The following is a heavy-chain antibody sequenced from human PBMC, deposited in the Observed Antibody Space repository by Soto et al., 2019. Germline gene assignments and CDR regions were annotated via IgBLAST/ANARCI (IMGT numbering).Heavy chain of an antibody. V-gene: IGHV4-61*01. CDR2: IYYSGST. Sequence: PSETLSLTCSVSGGSVSSGSYYWTWIRQPPGKGLEWIGYIYYSGSTNYNPSLKSRVTISVDTSKNQFSLKLSSVTAADTAVYYCTRGIVVPTPILSWFDPWGQGILVTVPS. D-gene: IGHD2-2*02. J-gene: IGHJ5*02. CDR1: GGSVSSGSYY. CDR3: TRGIVVPTPILSWFDP.